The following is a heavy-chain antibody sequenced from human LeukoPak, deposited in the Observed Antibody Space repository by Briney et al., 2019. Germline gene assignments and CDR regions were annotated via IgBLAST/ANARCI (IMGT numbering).Heavy chain of an antibody. CDR1: GGSISSYY. Sequence: SETLSLTCTVSGGSISSYYWSWIRQPPGKGLEWIGYIYYSGSTNYNPSLKSRVTISVDTSKNQFSLKLSSVTAADTAVYYCARDLPEYSYGYFAGAFDIWGQGTMVTVSS. CDR3: ARDLPEYSYGYFAGAFDI. CDR2: IYYSGST. J-gene: IGHJ3*02. D-gene: IGHD5-18*01. V-gene: IGHV4-59*01.